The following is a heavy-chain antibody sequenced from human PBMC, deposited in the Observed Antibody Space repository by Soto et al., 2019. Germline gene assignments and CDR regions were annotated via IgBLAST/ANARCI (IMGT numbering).Heavy chain of an antibody. V-gene: IGHV3-23*01. CDR1: GFTFSNYG. CDR2: IRSFGSTT. D-gene: IGHD6-19*01. J-gene: IGHJ4*02. Sequence: PGGSLRLSCAASGFTFSNYGMSWVRQAPGKGLEWVSGIRSFGSTTYYADSVKGRFTISRDNSKNRLLLQMNSLKGEDTAVYYCAIDVESGWYESSDSCDQGPLATVSS. CDR3: AIDVESGWYESSDS.